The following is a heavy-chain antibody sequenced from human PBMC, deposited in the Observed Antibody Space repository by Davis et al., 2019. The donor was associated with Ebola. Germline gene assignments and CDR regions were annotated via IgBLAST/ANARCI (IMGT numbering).Heavy chain of an antibody. Sequence: ETLSLTCTVSGGSISSSSYYWGWIRPAPGKVLELVSAISGSCGSTYYSDSVKGRFTISRDNSKNTLYLQLNSLRAEDTAVYYCARRGGITGSLHGMDVWGQGTTVTVSS. CDR1: GGSISSSSYY. D-gene: IGHD1-20*01. CDR2: ISGSCGST. CDR3: ARRGGITGSLHGMDV. V-gene: IGHV3-23*01. J-gene: IGHJ6*02.